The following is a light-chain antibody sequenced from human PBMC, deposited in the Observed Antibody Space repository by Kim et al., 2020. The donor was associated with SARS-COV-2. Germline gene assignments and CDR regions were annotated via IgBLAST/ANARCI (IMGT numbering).Light chain of an antibody. CDR3: LQHRSFPYT. Sequence: SASVGDRVTITCRASQDIRSELGWFQQKPGKAAKRLIYDAISLESGVPSRFSGSGSGTEFTLTINSLRPEDFTTYYCLQHRSFPYTFGRGTKLEI. J-gene: IGKJ2*01. V-gene: IGKV1-17*01. CDR2: DAI. CDR1: QDIRSE.